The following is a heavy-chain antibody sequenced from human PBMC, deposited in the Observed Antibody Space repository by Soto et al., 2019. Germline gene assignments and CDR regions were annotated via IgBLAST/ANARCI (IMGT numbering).Heavy chain of an antibody. Sequence: QVQLVQSGAEVKKPGSSVKVSCKASGGTFSSYAISWVRQAPGQGLEWMGGIIPIFGTANYAQTFQGRVTITADESTSTAYMELSSLRSEDTAVYYCARVPSGASCRLCYFDYWGQGTLVNVSS. D-gene: IGHD2-2*01. CDR2: IIPIFGTA. J-gene: IGHJ4*01. CDR1: GGTFSSYA. CDR3: ARVPSGASCRLCYFDY. V-gene: IGHV1-69*01.